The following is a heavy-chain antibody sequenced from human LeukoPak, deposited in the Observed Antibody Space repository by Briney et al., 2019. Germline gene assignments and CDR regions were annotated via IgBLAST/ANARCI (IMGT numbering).Heavy chain of an antibody. J-gene: IGHJ4*02. CDR1: GSTFSNYG. D-gene: IGHD2-15*01. CDR3: VGWSDY. V-gene: IGHV3-30*03. CDR2: ISSHGSDK. Sequence: GGSLRLSCAASGSTFSNYGMHWVRQAPSKGLEWVAVISSHGSDKNYADSVKGRFTISRDNSKNTVSLQMNSLRAEDTAVYYCVGWSDYWGQGTLVTVSS.